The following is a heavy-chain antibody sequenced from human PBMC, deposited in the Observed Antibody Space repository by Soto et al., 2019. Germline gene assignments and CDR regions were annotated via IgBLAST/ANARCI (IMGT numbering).Heavy chain of an antibody. CDR3: AKDQEVLRYFDWRPWGFDP. Sequence: GGSLRLSCAASGFTFSSYAMSWVRQAPGKGLEWVSAISGSGGSTYYADSVKGRFTISRDNSKNTLYLQMNSLRAEDTAVYYCAKDQEVLRYFDWRPWGFDPWGQGTLVTVSS. J-gene: IGHJ5*02. V-gene: IGHV3-23*01. CDR2: ISGSGGST. CDR1: GFTFSSYA. D-gene: IGHD3-9*01.